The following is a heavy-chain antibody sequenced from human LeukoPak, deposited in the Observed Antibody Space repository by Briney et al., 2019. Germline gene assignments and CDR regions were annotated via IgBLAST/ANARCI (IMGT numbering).Heavy chain of an antibody. V-gene: IGHV4-30-4*08. Sequence: SETLSLTCTVSGGSISSGDYYWSWIRQPPGKGLEGIGYIYYSGSTYYNPSLKSRVTISVDTSKNQFSLKLSSVTAADTAVYYCARAGYGDYKLDYWGQGTLVTVSS. CDR3: ARAGYGDYKLDY. CDR2: IYYSGST. D-gene: IGHD4-17*01. CDR1: GGSISSGDYY. J-gene: IGHJ4*02.